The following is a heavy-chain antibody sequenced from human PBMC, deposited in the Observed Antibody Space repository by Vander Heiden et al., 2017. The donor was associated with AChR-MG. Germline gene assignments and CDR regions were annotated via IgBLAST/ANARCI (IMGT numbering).Heavy chain of an antibody. V-gene: IGHV1-2*02. CDR3: ARDPKGDYYDSSGSY. Sequence: QVQLVQSGAEVKKPGASVKVSCKASGYTFTGYYIHWVRQAPGQGLEWMGWINPNSGGTNYAQKFQGRVNMTRDTSISTAYMELGRLRSDDTAVYYCARDPKGDYYDSSGSYWGQGTLVTVSS. CDR1: GYTFTGYY. J-gene: IGHJ4*02. CDR2: INPNSGGT. D-gene: IGHD3-22*01.